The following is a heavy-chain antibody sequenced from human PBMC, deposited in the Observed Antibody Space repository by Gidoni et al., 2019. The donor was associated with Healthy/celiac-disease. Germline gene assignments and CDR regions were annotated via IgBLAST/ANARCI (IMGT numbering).Heavy chain of an antibody. CDR1: GFTFSDYY. D-gene: IGHD6-19*01. CDR2: ISSSSSYT. V-gene: IGHV3-11*05. J-gene: IGHJ4*02. Sequence: QVQLVESGGGLVKPGGSLRLSCAASGFTFSDYYMSWIRQAPGKGLEWFSYISSSSSYTNYADSVKGRFTISRDNAKNSLYLQMNSLRAEDTAVYYCARGIAVAGRRGYYFDYWGQGTLVTVSS. CDR3: ARGIAVAGRRGYYFDY.